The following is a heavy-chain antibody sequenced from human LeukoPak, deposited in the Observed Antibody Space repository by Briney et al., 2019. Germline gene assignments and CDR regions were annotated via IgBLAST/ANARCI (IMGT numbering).Heavy chain of an antibody. Sequence: GGSLRLSCAASGFTVSTNYMNWVRQAPGKGLEWVSVVYMGGTTYYADPVKGRFTISRDSTKNTIYLQMNNLRAEDTAVYYCARGLLRDGYTYTYSFDYWGQGALVTVSS. CDR2: VYMGGTT. J-gene: IGHJ4*02. CDR3: ARGLLRDGYTYTYSFDY. D-gene: IGHD5-18*01. CDR1: GFTVSTNY. V-gene: IGHV3-66*01.